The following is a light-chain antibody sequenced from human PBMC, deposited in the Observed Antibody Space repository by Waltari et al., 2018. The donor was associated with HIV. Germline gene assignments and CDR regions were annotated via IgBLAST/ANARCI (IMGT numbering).Light chain of an antibody. CDR3: CSFSGNYTSYV. CDR2: DVT. Sequence: QSALTQPRSVSGSPGQSVTISCTGTSSDVGVYNSVPWYQQFSDKAPKSTIYDVTKRPSGVPDRFSGSKSGNTASLTIRGLQAEDEADYYCCSFSGNYTSYVFGTGTKVTVL. CDR1: SSDVGVYNS. J-gene: IGLJ1*01. V-gene: IGLV2-11*01.